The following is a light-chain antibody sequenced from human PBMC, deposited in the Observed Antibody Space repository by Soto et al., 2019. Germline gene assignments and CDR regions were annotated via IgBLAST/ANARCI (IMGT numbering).Light chain of an antibody. J-gene: IGKJ4*01. CDR2: DAS. Sequence: EIEMTQSPATLSVSPGERATLSCRASQSVSINLAWYQQKPGQAPRLLIYDASNRPTGIPARFTGSGSGTDFNLTISSLEPEDFAVYYCQQRSSCPPITFGGRTKVDIK. V-gene: IGKV3-11*01. CDR3: QQRSSCPPIT. CDR1: QSVSIN.